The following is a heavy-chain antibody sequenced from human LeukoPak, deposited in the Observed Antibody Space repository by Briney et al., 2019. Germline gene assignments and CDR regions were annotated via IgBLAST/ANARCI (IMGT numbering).Heavy chain of an antibody. CDR2: INPNSGGT. V-gene: IGHV1-2*02. Sequence: GASVKVSCQASGYTFTGYFIHWVRHAPGQGPEWVGWINPNSGGTKYAQKFQGRVTMTRDTSVYTAYMELTSLKSDDTAVYYCARVNYDILTGHPSNYFDYWGQGTLVTISS. CDR1: GYTFTGYF. J-gene: IGHJ4*02. CDR3: ARVNYDILTGHPSNYFDY. D-gene: IGHD3-9*01.